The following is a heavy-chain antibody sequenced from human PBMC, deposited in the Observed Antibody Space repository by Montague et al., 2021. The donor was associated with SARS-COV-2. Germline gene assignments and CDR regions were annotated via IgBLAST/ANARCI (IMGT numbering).Heavy chain of an antibody. Sequence: SETLSLTCAVPGGSLSTYSWNWIRQPPGTGLEWIWEIHHGGSTNYNPSLTRRVTISADTSKNQFSMTLTSVTAADTAVSYCARLGDGVVPSPILGVGPCYACDYMDVWGQGTTVTVSS. CDR3: ARLGDGVVPSPILGVGPCYACDYMDV. CDR2: IHHGGST. V-gene: IGHV4-34*01. J-gene: IGHJ6*03. D-gene: IGHD3-10*01. CDR1: GGSLSTYS.